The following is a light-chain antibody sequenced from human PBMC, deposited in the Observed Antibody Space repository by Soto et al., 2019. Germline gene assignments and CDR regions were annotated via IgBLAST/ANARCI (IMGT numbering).Light chain of an antibody. J-gene: IGKJ2*01. CDR3: QQYNSYSPST. CDR2: DAS. CDR1: QSISSW. V-gene: IGKV1-5*01. Sequence: DIQMTQSPSTLSSSVGDRVTITCRASQSISSWLAWYQQKPGTAPKLLIYDASSLESGVPSRFSGSGSGTEFTLNISSLQPDDFATYYCQQYNSYSPSTFGQGPKLELK.